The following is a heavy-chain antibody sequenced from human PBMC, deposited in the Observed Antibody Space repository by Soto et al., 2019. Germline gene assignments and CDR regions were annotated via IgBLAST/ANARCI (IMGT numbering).Heavy chain of an antibody. CDR1: GYSFTSYW. Sequence: PGESLKISCKGSGYSFTSYWIGWVRQMPGKGPEWMGIIYPGDSDTRYSPSFQGQVTISADKSISTAYLQWSSLKASDTAMYYCARQGFYYGSGSYYNPIYFDHWGQGTLVTVSS. CDR2: IYPGDSDT. V-gene: IGHV5-51*01. CDR3: ARQGFYYGSGSYYNPIYFDH. J-gene: IGHJ4*02. D-gene: IGHD3-10*01.